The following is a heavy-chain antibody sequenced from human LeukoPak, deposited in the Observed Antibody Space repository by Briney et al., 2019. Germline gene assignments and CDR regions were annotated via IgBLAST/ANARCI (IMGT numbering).Heavy chain of an antibody. CDR1: GGSITSSSYY. CDR3: ARQGILGITGYFDY. J-gene: IGHJ4*02. CDR2: IYFSGST. Sequence: SETLSLTCTVSGGSITSSSYYWGWIRQPPGKGLEWIGSIYFSGSTYHNPSLRSRVTISVDTSKNRFSLKLNSVTAADTAVYYCARQGILGITGYFDYWGQGTLITVSS. D-gene: IGHD1-26*01. V-gene: IGHV4-39*01.